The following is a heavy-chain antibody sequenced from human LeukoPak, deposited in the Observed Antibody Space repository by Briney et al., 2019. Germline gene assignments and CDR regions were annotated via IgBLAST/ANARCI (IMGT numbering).Heavy chain of an antibody. CDR2: INHSGST. CDR3: ARISPRRYYYDSSGFYSEVWFDP. D-gene: IGHD3-22*01. V-gene: IGHV4-34*01. J-gene: IGHJ5*02. CDR1: GGSFSGYY. Sequence: PSETLSLTCAVYGGSFSGYYWSWIRQPPGKGLEWIGEINHSGSTNYNPSLKSRVTISVDTSKNQFSLKLSFVTAADTAVYYCARISPRRYYYDSSGFYSEVWFDPWGQGTLVTVSS.